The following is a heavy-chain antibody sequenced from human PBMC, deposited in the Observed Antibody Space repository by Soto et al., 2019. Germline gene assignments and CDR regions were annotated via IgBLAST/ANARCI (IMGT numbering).Heavy chain of an antibody. CDR3: AKPLLLWSPGWYDNFFDAFDI. J-gene: IGHJ3*02. CDR1: GFTFSSYA. Sequence: GGSLRLSCAASGFTFSSYAMSWVRQAPGKGLEWVSAISGSGGSTYYADSVKGRFTISRDNSKNTLYLQMNSLRAEDTAVYYCAKPLLLWSPGWYDNFFDAFDIWGQGTMVTVSS. CDR2: ISGSGGST. V-gene: IGHV3-23*01. D-gene: IGHD6-19*01.